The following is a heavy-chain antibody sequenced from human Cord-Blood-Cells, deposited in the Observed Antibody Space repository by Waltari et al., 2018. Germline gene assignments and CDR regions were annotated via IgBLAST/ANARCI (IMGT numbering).Heavy chain of an antibody. V-gene: IGHV1-69*12. D-gene: IGHD6-6*01. Sequence: QVQLVQSGAEVKKPGSSVKVSCKASGGTFSSYAISWVRQAPGQGLEGMGGFIPIMGTANYAQRFQGRVTITADEATSTAYMELSSLRSEDTAVYYCARDRGYSSSSAFDIWGQGTMVTVSS. CDR3: ARDRGYSSSSAFDI. CDR2: FIPIMGTA. J-gene: IGHJ3*02. CDR1: GGTFSSYA.